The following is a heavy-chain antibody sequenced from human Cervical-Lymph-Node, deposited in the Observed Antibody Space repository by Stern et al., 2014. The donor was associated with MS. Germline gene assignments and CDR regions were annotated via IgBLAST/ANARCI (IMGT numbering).Heavy chain of an antibody. CDR1: GFTFSSYS. Sequence: EVQLVESGGGLVKPGGSLRLSCAASGFTFSSYSMNWVRQAPGKGLEWVSSISSSSSYIYYADSVKGRFTISRDNAKNSLYLQMNSLRAEDTAVYYCARDSTSGSSLDYWGQGTLVTVSS. D-gene: IGHD1-26*01. CDR2: ISSSSSYI. V-gene: IGHV3-21*01. CDR3: ARDSTSGSSLDY. J-gene: IGHJ4*02.